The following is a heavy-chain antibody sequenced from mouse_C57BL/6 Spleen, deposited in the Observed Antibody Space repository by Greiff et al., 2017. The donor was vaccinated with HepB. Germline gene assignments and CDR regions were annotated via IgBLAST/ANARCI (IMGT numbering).Heavy chain of an antibody. D-gene: IGHD2-2*01. V-gene: IGHV1-52*01. CDR3: ARWGYESYWYFDV. J-gene: IGHJ1*03. Sequence: QVQLQQPGAELVRPGSSVKLSCKASGYTFTSYWMHWVKQRPIQGLEWIGNIDPSDSETHYNQKFKDKATLTVDKSSSTAYMQLSSLTSEDSAVYYCARWGYESYWYFDVWGTVTTVTVSS. CDR2: IDPSDSET. CDR1: GYTFTSYW.